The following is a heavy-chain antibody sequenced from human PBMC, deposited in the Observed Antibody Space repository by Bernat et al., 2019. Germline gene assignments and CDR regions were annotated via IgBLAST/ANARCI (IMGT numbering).Heavy chain of an antibody. D-gene: IGHD3-10*01. V-gene: IGHV4-39*01. CDR3: ARHLNYYGSGSYYTFDY. CDR2: IYYSVST. J-gene: IGHJ4*02. Sequence: QLQLQESGPGLVKPSETLSLTCTVSGGSISSSSYYWGWIRQPPGKGLEWIGSIYYSVSTYYNPSLTSRVTISVDTSKNQFSLKLSSVTAADTAVYYCARHLNYYGSGSYYTFDYWGQGTLVTVSS. CDR1: GGSISSSSYY.